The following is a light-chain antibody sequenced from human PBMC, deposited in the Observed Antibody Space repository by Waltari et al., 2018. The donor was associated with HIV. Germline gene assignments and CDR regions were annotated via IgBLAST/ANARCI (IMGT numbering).Light chain of an antibody. V-gene: IGLV3-25*03. CDR3: QSGDSSGTSVI. J-gene: IGLJ2*01. CDR2: KDT. Sequence: SELTPPPSGSVSPGQTATITSSGGTLPETYGYWYQQKPGQAPVLVIYKDTERPSGIPERFLGSSSGTTATLTIRGVQAEDEADYYCQSGDSSGTSVIFGGGTKLAVL. CDR1: TLPETY.